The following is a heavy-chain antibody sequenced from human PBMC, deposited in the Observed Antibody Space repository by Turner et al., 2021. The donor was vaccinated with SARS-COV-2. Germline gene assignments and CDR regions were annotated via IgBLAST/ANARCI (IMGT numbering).Heavy chain of an antibody. CDR1: GFTFDDYA. D-gene: IGHD6-19*01. CDR3: AKGLGIAVAGTGADY. V-gene: IGHV3-9*01. Sequence: EVQLVESGGGLVQPGRSLRLSCAASGFTFDDYAMHWVRQAPGKGLDWVSGISWNSGTIGYADSVKGRFTISRDNAKNSLYLQMNSLRPEDTALYYCAKGLGIAVAGTGADYWGQGTLVTVSS. CDR2: ISWNSGTI. J-gene: IGHJ4*02.